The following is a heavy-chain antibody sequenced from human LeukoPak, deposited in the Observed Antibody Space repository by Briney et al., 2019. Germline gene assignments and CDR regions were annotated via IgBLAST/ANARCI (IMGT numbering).Heavy chain of an antibody. D-gene: IGHD3-16*01. J-gene: IGHJ6*02. V-gene: IGHV3-7*03. CDR2: INYNGNVN. Sequence: GGSLRLSCAASGFTFSSYWMNWARQAPGKGLEWVASINYNGNVNYYVDSVKGRFTISRDNAKNSLYLQMSNLRAEDTAVYFCAGGGGLDVWGQGATVTVSS. CDR1: GFTFSSYW. CDR3: AGGGGLDV.